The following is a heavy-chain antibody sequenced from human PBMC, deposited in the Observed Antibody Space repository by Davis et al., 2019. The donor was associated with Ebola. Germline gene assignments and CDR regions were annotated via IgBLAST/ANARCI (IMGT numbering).Heavy chain of an antibody. J-gene: IGHJ6*02. CDR1: GFTFNIYW. D-gene: IGHD3-3*01. CDR2: INQHGTDT. CDR3: ARDPRPFDFSSGSEDYFGLDV. V-gene: IGHV3-7*01. Sequence: PGGSLRLSCAASGFTFNIYWMTWVRQAPGKGLEWVATINQHGTDTYYVDSVKGRFTISRDNAKNSLFLQLNSLRAGDTAVYYCARDPRPFDFSSGSEDYFGLDVWGHGTTVTVSS.